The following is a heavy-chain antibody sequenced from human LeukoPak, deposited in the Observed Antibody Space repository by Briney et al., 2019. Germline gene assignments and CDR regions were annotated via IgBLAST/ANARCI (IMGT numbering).Heavy chain of an antibody. J-gene: IGHJ4*02. CDR2: ISGSAGNT. CDR1: GFSLSSYS. V-gene: IGHV3-23*01. Sequence: GGSLRLSCAASGFSLSSYSMSWVRQAPGKGLEWVSLISGSAGNTHYADSVKGRFTISRDNAKNSLYLQMNSLRAEDTAVYYCARDLTPPDYWGQGTLVTVSS. CDR3: ARDLTPPDY.